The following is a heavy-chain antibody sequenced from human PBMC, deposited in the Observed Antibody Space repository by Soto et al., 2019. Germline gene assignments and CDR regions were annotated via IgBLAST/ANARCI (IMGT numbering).Heavy chain of an antibody. CDR1: GYTFTSYG. J-gene: IGHJ4*02. Sequence: VASVKVSCKASGYTFTSYGISWVRQAPGQGLEWMGWISAYNGNTNYAQKLQGRVTMTTDTSTGTAYMELRSLRSDDTAVYYCARTFETWIQLWLLTDYWGQGTLVTVSS. CDR3: ARTFETWIQLWLLTDY. CDR2: ISAYNGNT. V-gene: IGHV1-18*01. D-gene: IGHD5-18*01.